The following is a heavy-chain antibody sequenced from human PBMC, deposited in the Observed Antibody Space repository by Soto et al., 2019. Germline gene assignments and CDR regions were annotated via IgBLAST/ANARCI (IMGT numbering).Heavy chain of an antibody. CDR3: ARDVYRYCSGGSCSDAFDI. Sequence: ASVKVSCKASGYTFTSYGISWVRQAPGQGLERMGWISAYNGNTNYAQKLQGRVTMTTDTSTSTAYMELRSLRSDDTAVYYCARDVYRYCSGGSCSDAFDIWGQGTMVTVSS. D-gene: IGHD2-15*01. J-gene: IGHJ3*02. CDR1: GYTFTSYG. V-gene: IGHV1-18*01. CDR2: ISAYNGNT.